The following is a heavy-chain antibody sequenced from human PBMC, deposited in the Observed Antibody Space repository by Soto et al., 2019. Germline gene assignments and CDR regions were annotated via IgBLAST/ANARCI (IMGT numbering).Heavy chain of an antibody. CDR3: ARDLKNYNTGSPGMDV. D-gene: IGHD3-10*01. CDR1: GFTFSSYG. J-gene: IGHJ6*02. Sequence: PGGSLRLCCAASGFTFSSYGMHWVRQAPGKGLEWVAVIWYDGSNKYYADSVKGRFTISRDNSKNTLYLQMNSLRAEDTAVYYCARDLKNYNTGSPGMDVWGQGTTVTVSS. CDR2: IWYDGSNK. V-gene: IGHV3-33*01.